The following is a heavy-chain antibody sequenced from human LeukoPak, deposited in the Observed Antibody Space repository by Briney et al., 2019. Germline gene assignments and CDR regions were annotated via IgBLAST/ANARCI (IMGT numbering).Heavy chain of an antibody. Sequence: SETLSLTCTVSGGSVSSGDYYWSWIRQPPGKGLEWIGSVYHRGETYYNPSLNSRVTISVDRSKNQFSLKLSSVTAADTAVYYCARSPGDSSGYYWVSGWGQGTLVTVPS. CDR3: ARSPGDSSGYYWVSG. CDR1: GGSVSSGDYY. D-gene: IGHD3-22*01. CDR2: VYHRGET. J-gene: IGHJ4*02. V-gene: IGHV4-30-2*01.